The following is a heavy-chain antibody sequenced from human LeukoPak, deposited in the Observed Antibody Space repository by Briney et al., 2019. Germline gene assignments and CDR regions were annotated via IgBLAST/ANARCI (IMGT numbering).Heavy chain of an antibody. CDR1: GGSFSGYY. CDR2: INHSGST. J-gene: IGHJ5*02. V-gene: IGHV4-34*01. D-gene: IGHD2/OR15-2a*01. CDR3: ARRWNIARVATGPFDP. Sequence: SETLSLTCAVYGGSFSGYYWSWIRQPPGKGLEWIGEINHSGSTNYNPSLKSRVTISVDTSKNQFSLKLSSVTAADTAVYYCARRWNIARVATGPFDPWGQGTLVTVSS.